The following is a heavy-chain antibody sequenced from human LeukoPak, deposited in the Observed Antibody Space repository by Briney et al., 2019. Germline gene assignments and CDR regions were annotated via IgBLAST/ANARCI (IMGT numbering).Heavy chain of an antibody. J-gene: IGHJ3*02. CDR1: GGSISSYY. CDR2: IYTSGST. Sequence: PSETLSLTCTVPGGSISSYYCSWIRQPAGNGLEWIGRIYTSGSTNYNPSLKSRVTMSVDTSKNQFSLKLSSVTAADTAVYYCVRSPSIAAAGRAFGAFDIWGQGTMVTVSS. CDR3: VRSPSIAAAGRAFGAFDI. D-gene: IGHD6-13*01. V-gene: IGHV4-4*07.